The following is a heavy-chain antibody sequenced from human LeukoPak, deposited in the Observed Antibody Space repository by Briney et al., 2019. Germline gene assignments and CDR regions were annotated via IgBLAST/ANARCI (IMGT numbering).Heavy chain of an antibody. CDR1: GGSFSGYY. D-gene: IGHD2-2*02. CDR2: INHSGST. J-gene: IGHJ6*03. CDR3: ERITYQDIVVVPAAIAPYYYYYYMDV. V-gene: IGHV4-34*01. Sequence: SETLSLTCAVYGGSFSGYYWSWIRQPPGKGLEWIGEINHSGSTNYNPSLKSRVAISVDKSKNQFSLKLSSVTAADTAVYYCERITYQDIVVVPAAIAPYYYYYYMDVWGKGTTVTVSS.